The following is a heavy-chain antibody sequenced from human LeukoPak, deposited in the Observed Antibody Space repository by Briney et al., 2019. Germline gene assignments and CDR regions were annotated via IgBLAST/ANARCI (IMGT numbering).Heavy chain of an antibody. CDR1: GGSISSSSYY. CDR3: ASAYGSGSFDY. J-gene: IGHJ4*02. D-gene: IGHD3-10*01. CDR2: IYYSGST. V-gene: IGHV4-39*01. Sequence: SETLSLTCTVSGGSISSSSYYWGWIRQPPGKGLEWIGSIYYSGSTYYNPSLKSRVTISVDTSKNQFSLKLSPVTAADTAVYYCASAYGSGSFDYWGQGTLVTVSS.